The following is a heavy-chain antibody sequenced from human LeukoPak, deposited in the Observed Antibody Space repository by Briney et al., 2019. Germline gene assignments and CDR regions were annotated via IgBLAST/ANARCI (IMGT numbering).Heavy chain of an antibody. D-gene: IGHD6-19*01. J-gene: IGHJ6*04. CDR1: GFTFSSYA. Sequence: GGSLRLSCAASGFTFSSYAMHWVRQAPGKGLEWVAVISYDGNNKYYADSVKGRFTISRDNSKNTLYLQMNSLRAEDTAVYYCAREGTAVAGEDYYYGMDVWGKGTTVTVSS. CDR3: AREGTAVAGEDYYYGMDV. CDR2: ISYDGNNK. V-gene: IGHV3-30*03.